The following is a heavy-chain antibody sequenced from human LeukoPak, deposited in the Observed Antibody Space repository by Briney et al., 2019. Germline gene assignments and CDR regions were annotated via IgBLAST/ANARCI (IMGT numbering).Heavy chain of an antibody. D-gene: IGHD3-22*01. CDR2: IYHSGNT. J-gene: IGHJ3*02. CDR3: ASLTTADAFDI. Sequence: ASETLSLTCTVSGYSISSGYYWGWIRQPPGKGLEWIGSIYHSGNTYYNPPLKSRVTISVDTSKNQFSLKLSSVTAADTAVYYCASLTTADAFDIWGQGTMVTVSS. CDR1: GYSISSGYY. V-gene: IGHV4-38-2*02.